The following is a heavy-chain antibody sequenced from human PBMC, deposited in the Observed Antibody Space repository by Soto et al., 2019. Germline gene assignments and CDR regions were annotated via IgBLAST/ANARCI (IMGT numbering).Heavy chain of an antibody. CDR2: INTDNGNT. CDR3: ARGTRVVSL. D-gene: IGHD3-16*02. CDR1: GYTFTSYA. Sequence: ASVKVSCKASGYTFTSYAMHWVRQAPGQRLEWMGWINTDNGNTKYSQKFQGRVTMTRNTAISTAYMELSSLRSEDTAVYFCARGTRVVSLWGQGTMVTVSS. J-gene: IGHJ3*01. V-gene: IGHV1-3*04.